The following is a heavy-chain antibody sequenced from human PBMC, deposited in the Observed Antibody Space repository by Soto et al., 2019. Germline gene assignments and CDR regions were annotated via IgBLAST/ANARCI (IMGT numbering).Heavy chain of an antibody. CDR1: GFTFSSYG. V-gene: IGHV3-33*01. CDR3: ARPTKRGMITFGGVIDPAGY. Sequence: QVQLVESGGGVVQPGRSLRLSCAASGFTFSSYGMHWVRQAPGKGLEWVAVIWYDGSNKYYADSVKGRFTISRDNSKNTLYLQMNSLRAEDKDVYYCARPTKRGMITFGGVIDPAGYWCQGTLVTVSS. J-gene: IGHJ4*02. CDR2: IWYDGSNK. D-gene: IGHD3-16*02.